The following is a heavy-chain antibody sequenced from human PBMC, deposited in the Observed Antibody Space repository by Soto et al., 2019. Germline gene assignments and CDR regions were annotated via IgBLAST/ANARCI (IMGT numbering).Heavy chain of an antibody. CDR2: IDPVDSET. CDR1: GYTFSGYW. D-gene: IGHD2-2*01. CDR3: ARHEAYCSSTSCYHSDYYYYMDV. J-gene: IGHJ6*03. V-gene: IGHV5-51*01. Sequence: GESLKISCKGSGYTFSGYWIAWVRQTPGKGLEWMGIIDPVDSETKYSPSFQGQVTISADKSISTAYLQWSSLKASDTAMYYCARHEAYCSSTSCYHSDYYYYMDVWGKGTTVTVSS.